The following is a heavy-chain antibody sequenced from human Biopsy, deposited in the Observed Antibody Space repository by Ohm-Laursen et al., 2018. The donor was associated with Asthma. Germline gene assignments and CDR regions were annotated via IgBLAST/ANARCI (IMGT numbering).Heavy chain of an antibody. CDR1: GGSFSNYY. J-gene: IGHJ4*02. D-gene: IGHD3-22*01. CDR2: INHRGST. Sequence: TLSLTCAVYGGSFSNYYWTWIRQPPGKGLEWIGEINHRGSTNYNPSLKSRVSFSRDTSKNQFSLRLSSVTAADTAMYYCARIPRRSGSYFVDYWGQGTLVTASS. CDR3: ARIPRRSGSYFVDY. V-gene: IGHV4-34*09.